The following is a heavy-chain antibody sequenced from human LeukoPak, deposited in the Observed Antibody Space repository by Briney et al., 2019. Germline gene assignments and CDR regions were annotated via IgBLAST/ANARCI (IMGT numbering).Heavy chain of an antibody. CDR2: INAGNGNT. CDR1: GYTFTSYA. V-gene: IGHV1-3*01. CDR3: ARDLTYGSGEGYYYYYGMDV. D-gene: IGHD3-10*01. J-gene: IGHJ6*04. Sequence: GASVKVSCKASGYTFTSYAMHWVRQAPGQRLEWMGWINAGNGNTKYSQKFQGRVTITRDTSASTAYMELSSLRSEDTAVYCCARDLTYGSGEGYYYYYGMDVWGKGTTVTVSS.